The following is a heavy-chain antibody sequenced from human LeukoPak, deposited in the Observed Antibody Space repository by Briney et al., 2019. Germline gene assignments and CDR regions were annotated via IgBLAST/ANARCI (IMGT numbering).Heavy chain of an antibody. V-gene: IGHV3-23*01. Sequence: GGSLRLSCAASGFTFSSYAMSWVRQAPGKGLEWVSGISGSGGSTNYADSVKGRFTISRDNSKNTLYVQMNSLRAEDTAVYYCVKMYASSGWYGNLDYWGQGTLVTVSS. CDR2: ISGSGGST. J-gene: IGHJ4*02. CDR3: VKMYASSGWYGNLDY. CDR1: GFTFSSYA. D-gene: IGHD6-19*01.